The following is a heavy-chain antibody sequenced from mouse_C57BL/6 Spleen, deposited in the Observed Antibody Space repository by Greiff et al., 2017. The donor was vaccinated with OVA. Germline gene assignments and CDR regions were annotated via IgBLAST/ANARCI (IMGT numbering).Heavy chain of an antibody. D-gene: IGHD2-4*01. Sequence: VQLQQSGPELVKPGASVKISCKASGYAFSSSWMNWVKQRPGKGLEWIGRIYPGDGDTNYNGKFKGKATLTADKSSSTAYMQLSSLTSEDSAVYFCARINYDLYYAMDYWGQGTSVTVSS. CDR2: IYPGDGDT. CDR1: GYAFSSSW. CDR3: ARINYDLYYAMDY. J-gene: IGHJ4*01. V-gene: IGHV1-82*01.